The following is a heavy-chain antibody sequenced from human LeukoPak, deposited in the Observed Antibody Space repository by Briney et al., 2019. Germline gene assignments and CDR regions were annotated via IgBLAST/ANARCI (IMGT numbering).Heavy chain of an antibody. J-gene: IGHJ4*02. D-gene: IGHD2-15*01. V-gene: IGHV3-48*01. CDR1: GYTLTELS. CDR3: ARGPVVAATPFFDY. CDR2: ISSSSSTI. Sequence: SCKVSGYTLTELSMHWVRQAPGKGLEWVSYISSSSSTIYYADSVKGRFTISRDNAKNSLYLQMNSLRAEDTAVYYCARGPVVAATPFFDYWGQGTLVTVSS.